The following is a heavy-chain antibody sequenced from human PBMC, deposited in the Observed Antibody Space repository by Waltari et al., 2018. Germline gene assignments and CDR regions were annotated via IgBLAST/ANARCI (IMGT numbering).Heavy chain of an antibody. CDR2: MYYSGNT. Sequence: QVQLQESGPGLVKPLETLSLTGTGQGGSISHYYWSWIRQPPGKGLEWIGYMYYSGNTNYNPSLKSRVTISVDTSKNQFSLKLNSVTAADAAVYFCARASWVESRHGRNYYYYYMDVWGSGTTVTVSS. CDR1: GGSISHYY. J-gene: IGHJ6*03. CDR3: ARASWVESRHGRNYYYYYMDV. V-gene: IGHV4-59*01. D-gene: IGHD1-26*01.